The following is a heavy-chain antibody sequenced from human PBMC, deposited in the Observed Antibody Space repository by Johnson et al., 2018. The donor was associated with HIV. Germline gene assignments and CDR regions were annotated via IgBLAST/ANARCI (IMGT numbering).Heavy chain of an antibody. CDR3: AREDGDSSSWAGAFDI. V-gene: IGHV3-33*01. J-gene: IGHJ3*02. Sequence: QMLLVESGGGVVQPGRSLRLSCAESGFTFSSYGMHWVRQAAGKGLAWVAFIRYDGSNKYYADSVKGRFTISRDNSKNTLYLQMNSLRAEDTAVYYCAREDGDSSSWAGAFDIWGQGTMVTVSS. CDR2: IRYDGSNK. D-gene: IGHD6-13*01. CDR1: GFTFSSYG.